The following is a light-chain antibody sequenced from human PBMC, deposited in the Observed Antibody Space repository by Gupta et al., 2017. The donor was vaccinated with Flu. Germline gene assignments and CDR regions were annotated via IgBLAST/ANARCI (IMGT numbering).Light chain of an antibody. V-gene: IGKV1-33*01. CDR3: QQYDDLYS. CDR1: QYIRKY. CDR2: EAS. J-gene: IGKJ2*03. Sequence: DIQMTQSPSSLSASVGGRVTIACQASQYIRKYLSWFQQKPGKPPKLLIYEASYLEAGVPSRFSGSGSGTYFTFTISSLQPEDIATYYCQQYDDLYSFGQGTKLDI.